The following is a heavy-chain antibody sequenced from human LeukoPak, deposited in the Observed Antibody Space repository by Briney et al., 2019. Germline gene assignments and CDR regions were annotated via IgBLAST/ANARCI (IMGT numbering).Heavy chain of an antibody. Sequence: SETLSLTCAVYGGSFSGYYWSWIRQPPGKGLEWIGEINHSGSTNYNPSLKSRVTISVDTSKNQFSLKLSSVTAADTAVYYCARQPVGGYDSLFGYWGQGTLVTVSS. CDR1: GGSFSGYY. CDR3: ARQPVGGYDSLFGY. D-gene: IGHD5-12*01. J-gene: IGHJ4*02. CDR2: INHSGST. V-gene: IGHV4-34*01.